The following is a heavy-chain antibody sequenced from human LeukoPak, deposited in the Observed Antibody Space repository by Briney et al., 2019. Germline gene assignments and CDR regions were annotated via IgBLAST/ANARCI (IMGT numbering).Heavy chain of an antibody. CDR2: IWYDGSNK. CDR3: ARDQIAMVTSAFDI. J-gene: IGHJ3*02. Sequence: PGGSLRLSCAASGFTFSSYGMHWVRQAPGKGLEWVAVIWYDGSNKYYADSVKGRFTISRDNSKNALYLQMNSLRAEDTAVYYCARDQIAMVTSAFDIWGQGTMVTVSS. CDR1: GFTFSSYG. V-gene: IGHV3-33*01. D-gene: IGHD5-18*01.